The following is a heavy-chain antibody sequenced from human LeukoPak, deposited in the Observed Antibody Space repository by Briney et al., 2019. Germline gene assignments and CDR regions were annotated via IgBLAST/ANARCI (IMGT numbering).Heavy chain of an antibody. CDR2: IIPILGIA. D-gene: IGHD5-12*01. Sequence: SVKVSCKASGGTFSSYAISWVRQAPGQGLEWMGRIIPILGIANYAQKFQGRVTITADKSTSTAYMELSSLRSEDTAVYYCATKTHRGYSGYDSGASFDYWGQGTLVTVSS. J-gene: IGHJ4*02. V-gene: IGHV1-69*04. CDR1: GGTFSSYA. CDR3: ATKTHRGYSGYDSGASFDY.